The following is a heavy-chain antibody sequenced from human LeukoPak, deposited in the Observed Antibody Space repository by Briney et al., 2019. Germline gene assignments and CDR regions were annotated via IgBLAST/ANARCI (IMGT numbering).Heavy chain of an antibody. J-gene: IGHJ4*02. Sequence: PSETLSLTCTVSGGSISSSSYYWGWIRQPPGKGLEWIGSIYYSGSTYYNPSLKSRVTISVDTSKNQFSLKLSSVTAADTAVYYCARGSSEWGIDYWGQGTLVTVSS. CDR3: ARGSSEWGIDY. D-gene: IGHD3-3*01. CDR2: IYYSGST. V-gene: IGHV4-39*01. CDR1: GGSISSSSYY.